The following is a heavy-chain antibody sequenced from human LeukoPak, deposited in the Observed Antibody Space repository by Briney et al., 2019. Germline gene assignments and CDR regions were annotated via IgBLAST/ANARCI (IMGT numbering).Heavy chain of an antibody. CDR1: GGSFSGYY. CDR3: ARGYSYGYYFDY. J-gene: IGHJ4*02. Sequence: PSETLSLTCAVYGGSFSGYYWSWIRQPPGKGLEWIGEINHSGSTNYNPSLKSRVTISVDTSKNQFSLKLSSVTAADTAVYYCARGYSYGYYFDYWGRGTLVTVSS. D-gene: IGHD5-18*01. CDR2: INHSGST. V-gene: IGHV4-34*01.